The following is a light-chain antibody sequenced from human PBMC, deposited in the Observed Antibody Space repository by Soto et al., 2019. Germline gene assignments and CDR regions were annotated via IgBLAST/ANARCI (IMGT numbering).Light chain of an antibody. CDR3: QQYYNYNPLT. CDR2: DAS. CDR1: QSISSW. Sequence: DIQMTQSPSTLSASVGDRVTITCRASQSISSWLAWYQQKPGKAPKLLIFDASSLESGTPSRFSGRRSGTQYTLTIDGLQPDDFATYFCQQYYNYNPLTFGGGTKVDIK. V-gene: IGKV1-5*01. J-gene: IGKJ4*01.